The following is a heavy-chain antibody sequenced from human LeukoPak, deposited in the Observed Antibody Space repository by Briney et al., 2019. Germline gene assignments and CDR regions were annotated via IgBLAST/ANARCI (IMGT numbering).Heavy chain of an antibody. CDR2: IWYDGINK. J-gene: IGHJ4*02. V-gene: IGHV3-33*01. Sequence: GRSLRLSCAASGFTFSSYGMHWVRQAPGKGPEWVAVIWYDGINKYYADSVKGRFTISRDNSKNTLYLQMNGLRAEDTAVYYCARGMVGATYFDYWGQGTLVTVSS. CDR1: GFTFSSYG. CDR3: ARGMVGATYFDY. D-gene: IGHD1-26*01.